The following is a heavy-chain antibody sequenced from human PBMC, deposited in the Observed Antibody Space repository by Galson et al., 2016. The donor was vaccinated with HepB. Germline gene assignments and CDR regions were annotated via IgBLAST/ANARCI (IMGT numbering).Heavy chain of an antibody. D-gene: IGHD1-26*01. V-gene: IGHV3-21*01. J-gene: IGHJ5*02. CDR2: SSISCRYI. CDR1: GFTFSSYS. Sequence: SLRLSCAASGFTFSSYSIDWVRQAPGKGLEWVSFSSISCRYIYYADSVKGRFTIPRDNAKNSVYLQMNSLRAEDTAMYYCARGRGRERDYFEPWGPGTLVTVSS. CDR3: ARGRGRERDYFEP.